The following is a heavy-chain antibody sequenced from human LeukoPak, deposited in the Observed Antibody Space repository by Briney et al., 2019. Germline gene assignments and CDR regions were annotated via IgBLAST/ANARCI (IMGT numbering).Heavy chain of an antibody. Sequence: PGGSLRLSCAGSGFTFSSYGMHWVRQAPGKGLEWVAVISYDEKNKYYADFAEGRFTISRDKSKNTLDLQMNSLRAEDTAVYYCAKDPFPVSASYPGHWGQGTLVTVSS. CDR1: GFTFSSYG. V-gene: IGHV3-30*18. CDR2: ISYDEKNK. J-gene: IGHJ4*02. CDR3: AKDPFPVSASYPGH. D-gene: IGHD1-26*01.